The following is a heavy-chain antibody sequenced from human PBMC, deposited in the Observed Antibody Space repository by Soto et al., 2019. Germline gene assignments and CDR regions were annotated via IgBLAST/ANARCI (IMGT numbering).Heavy chain of an antibody. CDR2: IYPGDSDT. V-gene: IGHV5-51*01. D-gene: IGHD6-13*01. CDR1: GYSFTSYW. J-gene: IGHJ6*02. CDR3: ARSRQQLVHHAAYSYYGKDV. Sequence: GESLKISCKGSGYSFTSYWIGWVRQMPGKGLEWMGIIYPGDSDTRYRPSFQGKVTISADKSISTAYLQWSSLKASDTAMYYCARSRQQLVHHAAYSYYGKDVWGQGTTVIVSS.